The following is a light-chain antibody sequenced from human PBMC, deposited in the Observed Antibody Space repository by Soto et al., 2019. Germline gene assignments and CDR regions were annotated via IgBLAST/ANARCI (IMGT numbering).Light chain of an antibody. CDR3: QNYKSFPLT. Sequence: IQMTQSPSTLSASVGDRVTVTCRASQSVGPSLAWYQQKPGKAPNLLIYGASILETGVPSRFSGSGSGTALTLTIPSLQDDDSANYYCQNYKSFPLTFGPGTKVEIK. V-gene: IGKV1-5*01. CDR1: QSVGPS. J-gene: IGKJ3*01. CDR2: GAS.